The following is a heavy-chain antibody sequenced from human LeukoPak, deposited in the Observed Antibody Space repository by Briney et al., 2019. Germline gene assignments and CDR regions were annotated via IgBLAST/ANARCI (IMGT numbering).Heavy chain of an antibody. J-gene: IGHJ4*02. CDR2: IYYSGST. CDR1: GGSFSGYY. Sequence: SSETLSLTCTVYGGSFSGYYWGWIRQPPGKGLEWIGSIYYSGSTYYNPSLQSRVTISVDTSKNQFSLKLTSVTAADTAVYYCARRGRGSWVGGFLDYWGQGTLVTVSS. D-gene: IGHD6-13*01. V-gene: IGHV4-39*01. CDR3: ARRGRGSWVGGFLDY.